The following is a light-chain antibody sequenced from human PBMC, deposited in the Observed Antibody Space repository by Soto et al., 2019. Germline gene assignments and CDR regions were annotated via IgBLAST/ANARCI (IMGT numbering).Light chain of an antibody. Sequence: DIQMTQSPSSLSASVGDRITITCQASQDISNYLNWYQQKPGKAPKLLIYDASNLERGVPSRFSGSGSGTDFTFTISSLQPEDIATYYCQHYDNLPPITFGQGTRLEIK. CDR1: QDISNY. CDR3: QHYDNLPPIT. J-gene: IGKJ5*01. CDR2: DAS. V-gene: IGKV1-33*01.